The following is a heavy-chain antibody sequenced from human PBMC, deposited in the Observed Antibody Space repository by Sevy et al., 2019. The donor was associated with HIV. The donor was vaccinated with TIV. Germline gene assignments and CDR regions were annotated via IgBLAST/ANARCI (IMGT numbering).Heavy chain of an antibody. J-gene: IGHJ6*03. CDR3: TRDRNSRNYYMDV. CDR1: ELTFVDHA. D-gene: IGHD6-13*01. CDR2: IRSKAYGGTT. Sequence: GGSLRLSCTASELTFVDHAMSCFRKAPGKGREGEGFIRSKAYGGTTEKAASVKGRLTISRDDSNSIAYLQMNSLKTEDTAMYYCTRDRNSRNYYMDVWGKGTTVTVSS. V-gene: IGHV3-49*03.